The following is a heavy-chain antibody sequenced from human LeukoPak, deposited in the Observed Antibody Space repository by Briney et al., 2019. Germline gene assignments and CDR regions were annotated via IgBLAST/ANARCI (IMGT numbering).Heavy chain of an antibody. Sequence: SGGSLRPSCAASGFTVNSSYMSWVRQPPGKGLEWIGEIYHSGSTNYNPSLKSRVTISVDKSKSQFSLKLTSVTAADTAVYYCASITWFGEKGFDYWGQGTLVTVSS. J-gene: IGHJ4*02. CDR3: ASITWFGEKGFDY. CDR2: IYHSGST. CDR1: GFTVNSSYM. D-gene: IGHD3-10*01. V-gene: IGHV4-4*02.